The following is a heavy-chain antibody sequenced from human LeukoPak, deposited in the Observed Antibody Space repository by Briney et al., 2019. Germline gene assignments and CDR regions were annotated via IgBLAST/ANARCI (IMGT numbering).Heavy chain of an antibody. Sequence: GGSLRLSCAASGFTFSSYGMHWVRQAPGKGLEWVAVIWYDGSNKYYADSVKGRFTISRDNSKNTLYLQMNSLRAEDTAVYYCAKDRGGYDLDFDYWGQGTLVTVSS. V-gene: IGHV3-33*06. CDR3: AKDRGGYDLDFDY. J-gene: IGHJ4*02. CDR1: GFTFSSYG. CDR2: IWYDGSNK. D-gene: IGHD5-12*01.